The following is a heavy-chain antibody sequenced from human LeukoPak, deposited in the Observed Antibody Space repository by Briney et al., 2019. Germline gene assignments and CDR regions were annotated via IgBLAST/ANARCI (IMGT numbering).Heavy chain of an antibody. D-gene: IGHD3-22*01. CDR2: ISGNGGST. Sequence: GGSLRLSCAASGFTFSSYAMSWVRQAPGRGLEWVSAISGNGGSTYYADSVKGRFTISRDNSKNTLYLQMNSLRAEDTAVYYCAKDPYDSLEYFDFWGQGTLVAVSS. V-gene: IGHV3-23*01. J-gene: IGHJ4*02. CDR1: GFTFSSYA. CDR3: AKDPYDSLEYFDF.